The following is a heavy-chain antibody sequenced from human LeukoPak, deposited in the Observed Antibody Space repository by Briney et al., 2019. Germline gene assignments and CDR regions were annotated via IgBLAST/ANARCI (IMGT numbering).Heavy chain of an antibody. Sequence: SETLSLTCAVYGGSFSGYYWSWIRQPPGKGLEWIGEINHSGSTNYNPSLKSRVTISVDTSKNQFSLKLSSVTAADTAVYYCARLVGPMAWAFDIWGQGTMVTVSS. CDR2: INHSGST. CDR3: ARLVGPMAWAFDI. J-gene: IGHJ3*02. V-gene: IGHV4-34*01. CDR1: GGSFSGYY. D-gene: IGHD1-26*01.